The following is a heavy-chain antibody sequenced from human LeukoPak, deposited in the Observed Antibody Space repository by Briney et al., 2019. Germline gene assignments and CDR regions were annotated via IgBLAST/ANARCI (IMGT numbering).Heavy chain of an antibody. CDR1: GYTFTSYG. V-gene: IGHV1-18*01. D-gene: IGHD2-2*02. CDR2: ISAYNGNT. J-gene: IGHJ4*02. CDR3: ARHKRYCSSTSCYTREFDY. Sequence: GASVKVSCKASGYTFTSYGISWVRQAPGQGLEWMGWISAYNGNTNYAQKLQGRVTMTTDTSTSTAYMELRSLRSDDTAVYYCARHKRYCSSTSCYTREFDYWGQGTLVTVSS.